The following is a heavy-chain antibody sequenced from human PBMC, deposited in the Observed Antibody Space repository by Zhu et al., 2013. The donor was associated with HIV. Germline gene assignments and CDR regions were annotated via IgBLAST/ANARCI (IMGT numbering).Heavy chain of an antibody. CDR2: INHSGST. CDR1: GGSFSGYY. J-gene: IGHJ4*02. V-gene: IGHV4-34*01. D-gene: IGHD6-13*01. CDR3: ARVRAAGTPSGMGVDY. Sequence: QVQLQQWGAGLLKPSETLSLTCAVYGGSFSGYYWSWIRQPPGKGLEWIGEINHSGSTNYNPSLKSRVTISVDTSKNQFSLKLSSVTAADTAVYYCARVRAAGTPSGMGVDYWGQGTLGHRLL.